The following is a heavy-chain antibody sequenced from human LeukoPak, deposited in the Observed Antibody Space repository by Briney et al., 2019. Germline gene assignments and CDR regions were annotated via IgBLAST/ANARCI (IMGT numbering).Heavy chain of an antibody. Sequence: PGGSLRLSCAASGFTFSSYWMHWVRQAPGKGLVWVSRINSDGSSTSYADSVKGRFTISRDNAKNTLYLQMNSLRAEDTAVYYCARDLGHDGYLQLWFPIDYWGQGTLVTVSS. V-gene: IGHV3-74*01. D-gene: IGHD5-18*01. CDR2: INSDGSST. CDR3: ARDLGHDGYLQLWFPIDY. J-gene: IGHJ4*02. CDR1: GFTFSSYW.